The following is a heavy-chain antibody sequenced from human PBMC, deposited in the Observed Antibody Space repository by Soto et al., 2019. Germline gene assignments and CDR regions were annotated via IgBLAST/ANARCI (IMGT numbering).Heavy chain of an antibody. CDR3: ARGPAITIFGVVTQAFDY. J-gene: IGHJ4*02. CDR2: IYYSGST. V-gene: IGHV4-59*01. D-gene: IGHD3-3*01. Sequence: SETLSLTCTVSGGSISSYYWSWIRQPPGKGLEWIGYIYYSGSTNYNPSLKSRVTISVDTSKNQFSLKLSSVTAADTAVYYCARGPAITIFGVVTQAFDYWGQGTLVTVSS. CDR1: GGSISSYY.